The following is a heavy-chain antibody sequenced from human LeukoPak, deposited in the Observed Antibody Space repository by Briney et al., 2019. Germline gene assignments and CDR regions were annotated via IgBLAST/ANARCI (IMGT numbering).Heavy chain of an antibody. Sequence: ASVKVSCKASGYSFTSYYIHWVRQAPGQGLEWMGMIYPRDGSTSYAQKFQGRVTVTRDTSTSTVHMELSGLRSEDTAVYYCARDQEAFDYWGQGTLVTASS. CDR3: ARDQEAFDY. V-gene: IGHV1-46*01. CDR2: IYPRDGST. CDR1: GYSFTSYY. J-gene: IGHJ4*02.